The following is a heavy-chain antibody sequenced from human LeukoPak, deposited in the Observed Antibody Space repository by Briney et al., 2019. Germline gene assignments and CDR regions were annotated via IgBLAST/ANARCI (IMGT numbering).Heavy chain of an antibody. CDR2: INHSGST. D-gene: IGHD6-13*01. CDR1: GGSFSGDY. V-gene: IGHV4-34*01. J-gene: IGHJ4*02. Sequence: SETLSLTCAVYGGSFSGDYWSWIRQPPGKGLEWIGEINHSGSTNYNPSLKSRVTISVDTSKNQFSLKLTSVTAADTAVYYCARMGYSSSYYPNFDYWGQGTLVTVSS. CDR3: ARMGYSSSYYPNFDY.